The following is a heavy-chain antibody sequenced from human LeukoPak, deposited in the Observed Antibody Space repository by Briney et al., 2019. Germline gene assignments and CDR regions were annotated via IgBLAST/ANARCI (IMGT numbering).Heavy chain of an antibody. CDR1: GGSFSGYY. CDR2: INQSGST. J-gene: IGHJ4*02. Sequence: SETLSLTCAVYGGSFSGYYWSWIRQPPGKGLEWIGEINQSGSTNYNPSLKSRVTISVDRSKNQFSLKLSSVTAADTAVYYCARGGQQLGNWGQGTLVTVSS. D-gene: IGHD6-13*01. V-gene: IGHV4-34*01. CDR3: ARGGQQLGN.